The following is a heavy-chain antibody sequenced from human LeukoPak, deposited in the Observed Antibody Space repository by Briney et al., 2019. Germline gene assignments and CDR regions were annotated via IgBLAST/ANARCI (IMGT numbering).Heavy chain of an antibody. Sequence: ASVKVSCTASGYTFTSYYMHWVRQAPGQGLEWMGIINPSGGSTSYAQKFQGRVTMTRDTSTSTVYMELSSLRSEDTAVYYCARGLGYCSGGSCYQTTYFDYWGQGTLVTVSS. CDR1: GYTFTSYY. CDR3: ARGLGYCSGGSCYQTTYFDY. CDR2: INPSGGST. V-gene: IGHV1-46*01. D-gene: IGHD2-15*01. J-gene: IGHJ4*02.